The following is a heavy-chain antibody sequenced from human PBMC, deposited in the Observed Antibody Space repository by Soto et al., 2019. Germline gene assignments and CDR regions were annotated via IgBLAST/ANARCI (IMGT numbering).Heavy chain of an antibody. CDR2: IYHSGST. V-gene: IGHV4-4*02. Sequence: SETLSLTCAVSGGSISSSNWWSWVRQPPGKGLEWIGEIYHSGSTNYNPSLKSRVTISVDKSKNQFSLKLSSVTAADTAVYYCATGLLRFLEWRAFDYWRQGTLVTVSS. J-gene: IGHJ4*02. CDR3: ATGLLRFLEWRAFDY. CDR1: GGSISSSNW. D-gene: IGHD3-3*01.